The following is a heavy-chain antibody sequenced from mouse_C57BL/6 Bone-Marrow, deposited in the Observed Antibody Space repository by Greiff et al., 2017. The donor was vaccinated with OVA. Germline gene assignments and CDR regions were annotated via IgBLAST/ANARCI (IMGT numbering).Heavy chain of an antibody. CDR2: IYPGNSDT. J-gene: IGHJ3*01. Sequence: VQLQQSGTVLARPGASVKMSCKTSGYTFTSYWMHWVKQRPGQGLEWIGAIYPGNSDTSYNQKFKGKAKLTAVTSASTAYMELSSLTNEDSAVYYCTRSPHTTVVGRGFAYWGQGTLVTVSA. CDR3: TRSPHTTVVGRGFAY. CDR1: GYTFTSYW. D-gene: IGHD1-1*01. V-gene: IGHV1-5*01.